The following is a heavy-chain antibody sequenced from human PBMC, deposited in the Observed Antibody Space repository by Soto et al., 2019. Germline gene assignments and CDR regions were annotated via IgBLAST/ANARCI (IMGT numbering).Heavy chain of an antibody. D-gene: IGHD6-13*01. CDR1: GYTFTSYD. CDR2: MNPNSGNT. J-gene: IGHJ6*03. V-gene: IGHV1-8*01. CDR3: ARVLRIWNAAGKNYYYYMDV. Sequence: QVQLVQSGAEVKKPGASVKVSCKASGYTFTSYDINWVRQATGQGLEWMGWMNPNSGNTGYAQKFQGRVTMTRNTSISTAYMELSSLRSEDTAVYYCARVLRIWNAAGKNYYYYMDVWGKGTTVTVSS.